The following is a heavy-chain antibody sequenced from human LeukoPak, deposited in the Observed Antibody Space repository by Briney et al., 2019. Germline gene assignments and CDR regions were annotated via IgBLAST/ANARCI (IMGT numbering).Heavy chain of an antibody. D-gene: IGHD2-15*01. V-gene: IGHV3-23*01. CDR1: GFTFSSYA. CDR3: AKVGDRYCSGGSCATGY. CDR2: ISGSGGST. J-gene: IGHJ4*02. Sequence: PGGSLRLSCAASGFTFSSYAMSWVRQAPGKGREWVSAISGSGGSTYYADPVKGRFTISRDNSKNTLYLQMNSLRAEDTAVYYCAKVGDRYCSGGSCATGYWGQGTLVTVSS.